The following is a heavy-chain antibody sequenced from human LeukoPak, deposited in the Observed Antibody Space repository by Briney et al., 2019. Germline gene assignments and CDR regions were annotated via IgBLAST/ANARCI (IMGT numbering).Heavy chain of an antibody. CDR2: ISGIGGST. V-gene: IGHV3-23*01. Sequence: GGTLRLSCAASGFTFSTYGMSWVRQAPGKGLEWVSTISGIGGSTHYADSVKGRFTISRDNSKNTLYLQMNSLRAEDTAVYYCASSRAVAGTVFDYWGQGTLATVSS. J-gene: IGHJ4*02. CDR3: ASSRAVAGTVFDY. D-gene: IGHD6-19*01. CDR1: GFTFSTYG.